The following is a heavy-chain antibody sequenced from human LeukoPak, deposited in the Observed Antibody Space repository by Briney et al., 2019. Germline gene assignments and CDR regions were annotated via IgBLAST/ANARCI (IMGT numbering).Heavy chain of an antibody. CDR3: ARAGLVVPAANFDY. D-gene: IGHD2-2*01. J-gene: IGHJ4*02. V-gene: IGHV4-30-4*01. Sequence: PSETLSLTCTVSGGSISSGDYYWSWIRQPQGKGLEWIGYIYYSGSTYYNPSLKSRVTISVDTSKNQFSLKLSSVTAADTAVYYCARAGLVVPAANFDYWGQGTLVTVSS. CDR1: GGSISSGDYY. CDR2: IYYSGST.